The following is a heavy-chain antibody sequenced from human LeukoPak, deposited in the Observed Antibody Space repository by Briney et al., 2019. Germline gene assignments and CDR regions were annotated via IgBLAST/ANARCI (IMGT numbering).Heavy chain of an antibody. CDR2: ISYDGSNK. CDR1: GFTFRSYG. V-gene: IGHV3-30*03. D-gene: IGHD2-2*01. Sequence: QPGGSLRLSCAASGFTFRSYGMHWVRQAPGKGLEWVAVISYDGSNKYYGDSVKGRFTISRDNSKNTLYLEMNSLRAEDTAVYYCARDVGSKWGQGTLVTVSS. CDR3: ARDVGSK. J-gene: IGHJ4*02.